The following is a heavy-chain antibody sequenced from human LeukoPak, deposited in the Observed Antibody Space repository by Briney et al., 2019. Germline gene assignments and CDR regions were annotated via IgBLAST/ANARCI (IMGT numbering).Heavy chain of an antibody. J-gene: IGHJ4*02. D-gene: IGHD4-17*01. V-gene: IGHV3-11*04. CDR2: ISSSDTI. CDR3: ARDTVTTFDY. CDR1: GFTFSDYY. Sequence: PGGSLRLSCAASGFTFSDYYMSWIRQAPGKGLEWVSYISSSDTIYYADSVKGRFTISRDNAKNSLYLQMNSLRAEDTAVYYCARDTVTTFDYWGQGTLVTVSS.